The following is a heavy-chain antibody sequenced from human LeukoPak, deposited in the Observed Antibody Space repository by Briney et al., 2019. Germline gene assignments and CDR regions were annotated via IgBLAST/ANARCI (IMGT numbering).Heavy chain of an antibody. D-gene: IGHD2-2*01. CDR3: ARDFGLGYCSSTSCYAFDI. Sequence: SETLSLTCTVSGGSISSYYWSWIRQPPGKGLEWIGHIYYSGSTNYNPSLKSRVTISVDTSKNQFSLKLSSVTAADTAVYYCARDFGLGYCSSTSCYAFDIWGQGTMVTVSS. CDR1: GGSISSYY. J-gene: IGHJ3*02. V-gene: IGHV4-59*01. CDR2: IYYSGST.